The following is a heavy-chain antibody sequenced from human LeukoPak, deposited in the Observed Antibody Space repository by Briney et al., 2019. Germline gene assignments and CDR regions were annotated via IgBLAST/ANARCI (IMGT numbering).Heavy chain of an antibody. J-gene: IGHJ3*02. Sequence: PGGSLRLSCAASGFTVSSNYMSWVRQAPGKGPEWVSVIYSGGSTYYADSVKGRFTISRDNSKNTLYLQMNSLRAEDTAVYYCAREIELRLGELSLQAFDIWGQGTMVTVSS. CDR2: IYSGGST. CDR1: GFTVSSNY. CDR3: AREIELRLGELSLQAFDI. D-gene: IGHD3-16*02. V-gene: IGHV3-66*01.